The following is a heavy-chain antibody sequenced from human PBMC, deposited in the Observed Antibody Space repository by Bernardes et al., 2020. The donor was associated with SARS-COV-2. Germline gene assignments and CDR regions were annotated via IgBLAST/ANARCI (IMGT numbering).Heavy chain of an antibody. V-gene: IGHV3-11*01. CDR2: ISSSGSTI. D-gene: IGHD2-2*01. CDR3: ARDIVVVPAATNYYYYGMDV. J-gene: IGHJ6*02. CDR1: GFTFSDYY. Sequence: GGSLSLSCAASGFTFSDYYMSWIRPAPGKGLEWVSYISSSGSTIYYADSVKGRFTISRDNAKNSLYLQMNSLRAEDTAVYYCARDIVVVPAATNYYYYGMDVWGQGTTVTVSS.